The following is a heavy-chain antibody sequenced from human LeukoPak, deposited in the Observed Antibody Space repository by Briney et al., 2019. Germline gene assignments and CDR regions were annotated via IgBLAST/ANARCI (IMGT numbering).Heavy chain of an antibody. CDR1: GFTFSSYA. CDR2: ISGSGGST. CDR3: AKDHLGGGIYSVTPIDF. V-gene: IGHV3-23*01. Sequence: GGSLRLSCAASGFTFSSYAMSWVRQAPGKGLEWVSAISGSGGSTYYADSVKGRFTISRDNSKNTLYLQMNSLRAEDTAVYYCAKDHLGGGIYSVTPIDFWGQGTLVTVSS. J-gene: IGHJ4*02. D-gene: IGHD2-15*01.